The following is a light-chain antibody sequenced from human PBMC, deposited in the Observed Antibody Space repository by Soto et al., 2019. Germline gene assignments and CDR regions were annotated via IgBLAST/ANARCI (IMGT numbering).Light chain of an antibody. CDR1: SSDVGGYNY. CDR3: SSYRSSRTLV. V-gene: IGLV2-14*01. Sequence: SALTQPASVSGSPGQSNTISGTGTSSDVGGYNYASWYQQHPGKAPNLVIYEVSNRLAGVSTRFSGSKSGNTASLTISGLQAGDEADYYCSSYRSSRTLVFGSGTKVTVL. CDR2: EVS. J-gene: IGLJ1*01.